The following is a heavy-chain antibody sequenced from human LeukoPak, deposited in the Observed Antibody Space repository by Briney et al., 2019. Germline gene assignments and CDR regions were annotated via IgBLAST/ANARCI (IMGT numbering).Heavy chain of an antibody. CDR2: ISYDGSNK. CDR1: GFTFSSYG. CDR3: TRDRRAYTYGQFDY. V-gene: IGHV3-30*03. D-gene: IGHD5-18*01. J-gene: IGHJ4*02. Sequence: GGSLRLSCAASGFTFSSYGMRWVRQAPGKGLEWVAVISYDGSNKYYADSVKGRFTISRDNSKNTLYLQMNSLKAEDTAVYYCTRDRRAYTYGQFDYWGQGTLVTVSS.